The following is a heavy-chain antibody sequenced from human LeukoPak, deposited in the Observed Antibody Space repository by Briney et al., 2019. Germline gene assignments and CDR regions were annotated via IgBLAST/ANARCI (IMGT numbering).Heavy chain of an antibody. Sequence: SETLSLTCTVSGGSISSYYWSWIRQPPGKGLEWIGYIYYSGSTNYNPSLKSRVTISVDTSKNQFSLKLSSVTAADTAVYYCARHPPNWNYRSRDYFDYWGQGTLVTVSS. CDR3: ARHPPNWNYRSRDYFDY. CDR2: IYYSGST. V-gene: IGHV4-59*08. CDR1: GGSISSYY. J-gene: IGHJ4*02. D-gene: IGHD1-7*01.